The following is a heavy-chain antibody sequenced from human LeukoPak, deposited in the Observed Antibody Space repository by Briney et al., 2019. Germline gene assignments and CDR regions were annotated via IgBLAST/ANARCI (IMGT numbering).Heavy chain of an antibody. CDR2: INANNGDT. Sequence: ASVKVSCKASGYTFTSYGITWVRQPPGPGVEWMGWINANNGDTKSAQNLQGRVTMTRDTSTSTAYMELRSLRSDDTAVYYCARFGGYGGEGYFDYWGQGSLVTVSS. CDR3: ARFGGYGGEGYFDY. J-gene: IGHJ4*02. CDR1: GYTFTSYG. V-gene: IGHV1-18*01. D-gene: IGHD5-12*01.